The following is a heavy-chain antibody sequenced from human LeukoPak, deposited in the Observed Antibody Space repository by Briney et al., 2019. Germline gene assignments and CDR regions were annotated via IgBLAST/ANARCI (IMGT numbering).Heavy chain of an antibody. D-gene: IGHD5-18*01. Sequence: GGSLRLPCAASGFTFSSCAMTWVRQTPGKGLEWVSVISGSGGNTYYADSVKGRFTISRDNSKNTLYLQMNSLRAEDTAVYYCAKVLDTAMIWGSDYWGQGTLVTVSS. CDR2: ISGSGGNT. CDR1: GFTFSSCA. CDR3: AKVLDTAMIWGSDY. V-gene: IGHV3-23*01. J-gene: IGHJ4*02.